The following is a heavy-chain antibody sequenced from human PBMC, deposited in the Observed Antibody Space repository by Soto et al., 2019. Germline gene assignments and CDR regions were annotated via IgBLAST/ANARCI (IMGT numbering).Heavy chain of an antibody. CDR3: VRENFDFWSRGWLDP. D-gene: IGHD3-3*01. Sequence: EVPVVESGGGLVKPGGSLRLSCAASGFTFSYYSMNWVRQAPGKGLEWVSSISSSSTDKYHADSVKGRFTISRDNAKNSLYLQMNSLRAEDTAVYYCVRENFDFWSRGWLDPWGQGTLVTVSS. CDR2: ISSSSTDK. CDR1: GFTFSYYS. V-gene: IGHV3-21*01. J-gene: IGHJ5*02.